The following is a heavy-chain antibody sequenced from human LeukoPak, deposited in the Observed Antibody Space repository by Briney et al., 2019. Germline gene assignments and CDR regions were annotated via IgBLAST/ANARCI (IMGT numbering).Heavy chain of an antibody. J-gene: IGHJ4*02. V-gene: IGHV4-4*02. Sequence: PSETLSLTCVVSGGSISSSNWWSWVRQPPGKGLEWIGEIYHSGSTNYNPSLKSRVTMSVDKSTNQFSLKLSSVTAADTAVYYCVALPITSPGYWGQGTLVTVSS. D-gene: IGHD3-10*01. CDR1: GGSISSSNW. CDR3: VALPITSPGY. CDR2: IYHSGST.